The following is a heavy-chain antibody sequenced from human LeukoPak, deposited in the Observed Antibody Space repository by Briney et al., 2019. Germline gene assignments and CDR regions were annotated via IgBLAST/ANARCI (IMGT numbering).Heavy chain of an antibody. CDR3: ARHRFLEWLPEEYYFDY. J-gene: IGHJ4*02. CDR2: IYYSGST. D-gene: IGHD3-3*01. V-gene: IGHV4-39*01. CDR1: GGSISSSSYY. Sequence: RSSETLSPTCTVSGGSISSSSYYWGWIRQPPGKGLEWIGSIYYSGSTYYNPSLKSRVTISVDTSKNQFSLKLSSVTAADTAVYYCARHRFLEWLPEEYYFDYWGQGTLVTVSS.